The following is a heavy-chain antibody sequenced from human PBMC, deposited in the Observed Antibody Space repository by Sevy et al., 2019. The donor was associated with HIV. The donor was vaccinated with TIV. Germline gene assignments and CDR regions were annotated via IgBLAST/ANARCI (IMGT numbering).Heavy chain of an antibody. CDR1: GFTFSSYA. CDR2: ISHSGDST. D-gene: IGHD3-3*01. Sequence: GGSLRLSCTSSGFTFSSYAMNWVRQAPGKGLEWVSTISHSGDSTYYGDSVKGRFTISRDNSGNTLYLQMNSLGAEDTALYYCAGRKVGDFWSGSIRGPWAGGPLFDYWGQGTLVTVSS. CDR3: AGRKVGDFWSGSIRGPWAGGPLFDY. V-gene: IGHV3-23*01. J-gene: IGHJ4*02.